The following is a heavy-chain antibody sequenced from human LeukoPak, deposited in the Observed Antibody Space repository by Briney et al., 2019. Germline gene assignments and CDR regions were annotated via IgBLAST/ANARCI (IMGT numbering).Heavy chain of an antibody. J-gene: IGHJ4*02. CDR3: AKEGRYSSGWWYYFDY. D-gene: IGHD6-19*01. CDR2: ISGSGGST. CDR1: GFTFSSYA. V-gene: IGHV3-23*01. Sequence: PGGSLRLSCAASGFTFSSYAMSWVRQAPGKGLEWVSAISGSGGSTYYADSVKGRFTISRDNSKNTLYLQMNSLRAEDTAVYYCAKEGRYSSGWWYYFDYWGQGTLATVSS.